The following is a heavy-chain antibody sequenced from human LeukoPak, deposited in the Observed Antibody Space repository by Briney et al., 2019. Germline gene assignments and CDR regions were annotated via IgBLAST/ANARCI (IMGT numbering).Heavy chain of an antibody. Sequence: LRLSCAASGFTFSDYYMSWIRQAPGKGLEWIGEINHSGSTNYNPSLKSRVTISVDTSKNQFSLKLSSVTAADTAVYYCARVYDYVWGSYRYGNWFDPWGQGTLVTVSS. V-gene: IGHV4-34*01. CDR1: GFTFSDYY. CDR2: INHSGST. J-gene: IGHJ5*02. CDR3: ARVYDYVWGSYRYGNWFDP. D-gene: IGHD3-16*02.